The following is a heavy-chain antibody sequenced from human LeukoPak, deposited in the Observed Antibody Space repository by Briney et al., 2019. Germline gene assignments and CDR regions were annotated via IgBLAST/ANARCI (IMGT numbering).Heavy chain of an antibody. J-gene: IGHJ3*02. CDR3: ARGKQRQRITMVRGVIRGAFDI. Sequence: TSETLSLTCAVYGGSFSGYYWSWIRQPPGKGLEWIGEINHSGSTNYNPSLKSRVTISVDTSKNQFSLKLSSVTAADTAVYYCARGKQRQRITMVRGVIRGAFDIWGQGTMVTVSS. CDR2: INHSGST. D-gene: IGHD3-10*01. CDR1: GGSFSGYY. V-gene: IGHV4-34*01.